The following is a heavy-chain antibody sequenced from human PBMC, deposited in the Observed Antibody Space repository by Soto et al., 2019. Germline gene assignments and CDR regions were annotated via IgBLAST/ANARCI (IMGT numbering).Heavy chain of an antibody. CDR3: ARAYGDYVFDY. CDR2: IYYSGST. CDR1: GGSISSYY. V-gene: IGHV4-59*01. D-gene: IGHD4-17*01. Sequence: ASETLSLTCTVSGGSISSYYWSWIRQPPGKGLEWIGYIYYSGSTNYNPSLKSRVTISVDTSKNQFSLKLSSVTAADTAVYYCARAYGDYVFDYWGQGTLVTVSS. J-gene: IGHJ4*02.